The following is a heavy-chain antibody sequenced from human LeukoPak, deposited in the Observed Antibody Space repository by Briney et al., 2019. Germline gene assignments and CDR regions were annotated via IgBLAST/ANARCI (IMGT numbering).Heavy chain of an antibody. D-gene: IGHD3-10*01. Sequence: PSGTLSLTCAVSGGSISSSNWWSWVRQPPGKGLEWIGEIYHSGSTNYNPSLKSRVTISVDKSKNQFSLKLGSVTAADTAVYYCARGGGEEFGEYDVFDYWGQGTLVTVSS. J-gene: IGHJ4*02. V-gene: IGHV4-4*02. CDR1: GGSISSSNW. CDR3: ARGGGEEFGEYDVFDY. CDR2: IYHSGST.